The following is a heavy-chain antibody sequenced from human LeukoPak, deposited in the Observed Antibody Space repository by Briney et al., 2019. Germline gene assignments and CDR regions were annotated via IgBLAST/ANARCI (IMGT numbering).Heavy chain of an antibody. Sequence: SETLSLTCTVSGGSISSYYWSWIRQPAGKGLGWIGRIYTSGSTNYNPSLKSRVTMSVDTSKNQFSLKLSSVTAADTAVYYCARDGYKLNWFDPWGQGTLVTVSS. CDR2: IYTSGST. D-gene: IGHD1-1*01. CDR1: GGSISSYY. CDR3: ARDGYKLNWFDP. V-gene: IGHV4-4*07. J-gene: IGHJ5*02.